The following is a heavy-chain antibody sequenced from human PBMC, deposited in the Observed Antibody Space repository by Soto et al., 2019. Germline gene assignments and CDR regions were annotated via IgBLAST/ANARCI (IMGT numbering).Heavy chain of an antibody. CDR1: GGSITSGGFS. V-gene: IGHV4-30-2*01. Sequence: LQLQESGSGPVKPSQTLSLTCAVSGGSITSGGFSWNWIRQPPGKGLEWIGYIYHTGATYYTPSLKSRVTISVGTSKNEFSLKLTSVTAAETAVYFCARAHSGPSPRDAFDVWGQGTMVTVSS. CDR3: ARAHSGPSPRDAFDV. CDR2: IYHTGAT. J-gene: IGHJ3*01. D-gene: IGHD1-26*01.